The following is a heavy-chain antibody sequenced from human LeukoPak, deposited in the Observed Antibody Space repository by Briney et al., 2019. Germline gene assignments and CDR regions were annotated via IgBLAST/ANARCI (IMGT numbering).Heavy chain of an antibody. CDR2: ISGSGGST. CDR3: AKGMVRGVIIKVPFDY. D-gene: IGHD3-10*01. CDR1: GFTFSSYA. Sequence: GGSLRLSCAASGFTFSSYAMSWVRQAPGKGLEWVSAISGSGGSTYYADSVKGRFTISRDNSKNTLYLQMNSLRAEDTAVYYCAKGMVRGVIIKVPFDYWGQGTLVTVSS. V-gene: IGHV3-23*01. J-gene: IGHJ4*02.